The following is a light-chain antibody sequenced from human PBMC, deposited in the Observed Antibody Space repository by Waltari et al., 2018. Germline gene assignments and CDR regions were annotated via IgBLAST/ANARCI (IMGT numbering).Light chain of an antibody. Sequence: EIMMTQSPDTLSVSPGERATLSCRARRSLGTNLAWYQMKPGQAPRLLIFDTSTRATGIPGRFSGSGSGTDFTLTISSLQSEDFAIYYCQQYNEWFPWTFGQGTKVEVK. CDR1: RSLGTN. V-gene: IGKV3-15*01. CDR3: QQYNEWFPWT. J-gene: IGKJ1*01. CDR2: DTS.